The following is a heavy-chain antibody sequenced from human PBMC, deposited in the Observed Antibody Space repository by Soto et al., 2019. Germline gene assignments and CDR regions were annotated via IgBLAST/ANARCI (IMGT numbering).Heavy chain of an antibody. CDR3: ASGTNGAFFVY. J-gene: IGHJ4*02. CDR1: GFTFSDYY. CDR2: ISSRSSTI. V-gene: IGHV3-11*01. Sequence: QVPLVESGGGLVKPGGSLRLSCAASGFTFSDYYMSWIRQAPGKGLEWVSYISSRSSTIFYADSVKGRFTISRDNVKTSLYRQMNSLRAEDTAVYYCASGTNGAFFVYWGQGILVTVSS. D-gene: IGHD2-8*01.